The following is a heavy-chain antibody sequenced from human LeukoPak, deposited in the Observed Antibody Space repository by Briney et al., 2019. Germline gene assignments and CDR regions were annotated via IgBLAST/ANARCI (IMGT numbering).Heavy chain of an antibody. Sequence: KPSETLFLICTVSGGSISSYYWSWIRQPPGKGLEWIGYIYYSGSTNYNPSLKSRVTISVDTSKNQFSLKLGSVTAADTAVYYCASRIAAAGINGGYFDYWGQGTLVTVSS. V-gene: IGHV4-59*01. CDR3: ASRIAAAGINGGYFDY. CDR1: GGSISSYY. J-gene: IGHJ4*02. D-gene: IGHD6-13*01. CDR2: IYYSGST.